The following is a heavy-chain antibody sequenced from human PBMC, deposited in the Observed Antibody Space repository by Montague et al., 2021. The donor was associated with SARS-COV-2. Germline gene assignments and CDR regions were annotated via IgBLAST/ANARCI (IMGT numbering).Heavy chain of an antibody. CDR2: IYYSGST. CDR3: ARDRGGSTVTTGGFDY. CDR1: GGSISSGGYY. J-gene: IGHJ4*02. D-gene: IGHD4-17*01. Sequence: TLSLTCTVSGGSISSGGYYWSWIRQHPGKGLEWIGYIYYSGSTYYNPSLKSRVTISVDTSKNQFSLKLSSVTAADTVVYYCARDRGGSTVTTGGFDYWGQGTLVTVSS. V-gene: IGHV4-31*03.